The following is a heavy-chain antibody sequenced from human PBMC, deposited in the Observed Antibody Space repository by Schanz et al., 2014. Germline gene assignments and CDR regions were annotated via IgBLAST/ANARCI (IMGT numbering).Heavy chain of an antibody. CDR1: GFTLSNYA. J-gene: IGHJ6*02. D-gene: IGHD3-10*01. Sequence: EMQLLESGGGLAQPGGSLRLSCAASGFTLSNYAMSWVRQAPGKGLEWVSALSEGGGGTHYADSVRGRFTISSDSSKNTLYLQMSSLRAEDTAVYYCAKDGPGGSGSYSADGGMDVWGQGTTVTVSS. CDR3: AKDGPGGSGSYSADGGMDV. CDR2: LSEGGGGT. V-gene: IGHV3-23*01.